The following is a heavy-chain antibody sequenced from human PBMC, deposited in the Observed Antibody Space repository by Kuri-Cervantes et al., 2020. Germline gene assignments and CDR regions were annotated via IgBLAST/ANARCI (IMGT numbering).Heavy chain of an antibody. V-gene: IGHV3-48*04. D-gene: IGHD3-10*01. CDR2: ISSSSSTI. CDR1: GFTFSSYS. CDR3: ARVRRGVYY. J-gene: IGHJ4*02. Sequence: GESLKISCAASGFTFSSYSMNWVRQAPGKGLEWVSYISSSSSTIYYADSVKGRFTISRDNAKNSLYLQMNSLRAEDTAVYYCARVRRGVYYWGQGTLVTVSS.